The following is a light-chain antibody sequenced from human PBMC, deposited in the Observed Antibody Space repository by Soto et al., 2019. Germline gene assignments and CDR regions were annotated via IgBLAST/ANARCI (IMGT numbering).Light chain of an antibody. J-gene: IGKJ1*01. V-gene: IGKV3-20*01. CDR3: QQDGSSGT. CDR2: GAS. CDR1: QSVSNNY. Sequence: EIVLTQSPGTLSLSPGERATLSCRASQSVSNNYLAWYQQKPGQAPRLLIYGASNRATGIPDRFSGSWSGTDLTLTISRLEPEDFAVYYCQQDGSSGTFGQGTKVEIK.